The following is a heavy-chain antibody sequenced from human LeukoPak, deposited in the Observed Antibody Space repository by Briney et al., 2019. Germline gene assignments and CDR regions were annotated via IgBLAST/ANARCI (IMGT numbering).Heavy chain of an antibody. D-gene: IGHD3-9*01. CDR1: GGSISSYY. CDR2: IYYSGST. Sequence: PSETLSLTCTVSGGSISSYYWSWIRQPPGTGLEWIGYIYYSGSTNYNPSLKSRVTISVDTSKNQFSLKLSSVTAADTAVYYCARGYILTGYFNFDYWGQGTLVTVSS. CDR3: ARGYILTGYFNFDY. V-gene: IGHV4-59*01. J-gene: IGHJ4*02.